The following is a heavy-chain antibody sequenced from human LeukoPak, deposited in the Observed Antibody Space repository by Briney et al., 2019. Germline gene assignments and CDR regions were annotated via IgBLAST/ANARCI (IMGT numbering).Heavy chain of an antibody. Sequence: GGSLRLSCAASGFTFSSYGMHWVRQAPGKGLEWVALIWYDGSNKYYADSVKGRFTISRDNSKNTLYLQMNSLRAEDTAVYYCARDTNAIFDYWGQGTLVTVSS. V-gene: IGHV3-33*01. CDR2: IWYDGSNK. CDR1: GFTFSSYG. CDR3: ARDTNAIFDY. J-gene: IGHJ4*02.